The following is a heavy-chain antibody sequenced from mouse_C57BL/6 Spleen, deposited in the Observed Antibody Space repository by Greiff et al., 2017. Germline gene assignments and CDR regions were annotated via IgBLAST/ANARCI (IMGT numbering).Heavy chain of an antibody. CDR3: TVLLGRAMDY. J-gene: IGHJ4*01. CDR2: IDPENGDT. Sequence: VQLQQSGAELVRPGASVKLSCTASGFNIQDDYMHWVKQRPEQGLEWIGWIDPENGDTEYASKFQGKATITADTSSNTAYLQLSSLTSEDTAVYYCTVLLGRAMDYWGQGTSVTVSS. V-gene: IGHV14-4*01. D-gene: IGHD4-1*01. CDR1: GFNIQDDY.